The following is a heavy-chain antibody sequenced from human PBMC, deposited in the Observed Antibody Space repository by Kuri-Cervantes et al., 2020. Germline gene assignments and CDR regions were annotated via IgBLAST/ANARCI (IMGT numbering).Heavy chain of an antibody. J-gene: IGHJ3*02. D-gene: IGHD1-1*01. V-gene: IGHV4-34*01. Sequence: SETLSLTCAVYGGSFSGYYWSWIRQPPGKGLEWIGEINHSGSTNYNPSLKSRVTISVDTSKNQVSLTLNSVSAADTAVYSCAKANDTYRYAFDTWGQGTMVTVSS. CDR1: GGSFSGYY. CDR2: INHSGST. CDR3: AKANDTYRYAFDT.